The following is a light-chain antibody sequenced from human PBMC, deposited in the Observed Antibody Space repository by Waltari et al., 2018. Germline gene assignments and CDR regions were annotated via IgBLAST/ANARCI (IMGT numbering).Light chain of an antibody. V-gene: IGKV1-9*01. Sequence: DIQLTQSPSFLSASVGDRVTFTFRASQGMSGYLAWYQQKPNKAPKLLINAASTLQSGVPSRFSGGKSGTEFTLTISSLQPEDFATYFCQHVYSYPVTFGGGTTLDI. CDR2: AAS. J-gene: IGKJ4*01. CDR3: QHVYSYPVT. CDR1: QGMSGY.